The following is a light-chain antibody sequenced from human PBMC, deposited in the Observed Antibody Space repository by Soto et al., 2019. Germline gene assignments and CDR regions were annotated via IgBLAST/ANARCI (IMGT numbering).Light chain of an antibody. Sequence: DIQLTQSPSFLSASVGDRVTISCRASQGINNYLAWYQQKPGKGPKFLIYAASTLQSGVPSRFSGSGSGTKFTLTISSLQPEDFATYYCQQLHSYPITFGQGTRLEIK. V-gene: IGKV1-9*01. CDR3: QQLHSYPIT. CDR2: AAS. J-gene: IGKJ5*01. CDR1: QGINNY.